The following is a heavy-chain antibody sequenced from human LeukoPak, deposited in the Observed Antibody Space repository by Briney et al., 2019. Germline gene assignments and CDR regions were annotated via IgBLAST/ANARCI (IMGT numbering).Heavy chain of an antibody. CDR1: GYTFTSYD. D-gene: IGHD5-12*01. V-gene: IGHV1-8*01. CDR2: MNPNSGNT. Sequence: ASVKVSCKASGYTFTSYDINWVRQATGQGLEWMGWMNPNSGNTGYAQKFQGRVTMTRNTSISTAYMELSSLRSEDTAVYYCARSYSGYDWVEVGYYYYGMDVWGQGITVTVSS. CDR3: ARSYSGYDWVEVGYYYYGMDV. J-gene: IGHJ6*02.